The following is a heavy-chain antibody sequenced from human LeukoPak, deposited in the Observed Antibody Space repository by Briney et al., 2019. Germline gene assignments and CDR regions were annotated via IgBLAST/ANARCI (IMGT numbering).Heavy chain of an antibody. Sequence: GGSLRLSCAASGFTFSSYSMNWVRQAPGKGLEWVSSISSSSSYIYYADSVKGRFTISRDNAKNSLYLQMNSLRAEDTAVYYCARGSASLMYYSVSYCDHWGQGTLVTVSS. CDR3: ARGSASLMYYSVSYCDH. V-gene: IGHV3-21*01. CDR1: GFTFSSYS. D-gene: IGHD1-26*01. CDR2: ISSSSSYI. J-gene: IGHJ4*02.